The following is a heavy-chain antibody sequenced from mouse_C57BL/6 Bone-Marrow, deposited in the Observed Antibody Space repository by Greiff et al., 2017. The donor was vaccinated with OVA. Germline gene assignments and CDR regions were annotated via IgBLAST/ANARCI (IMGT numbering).Heavy chain of an antibody. Sequence: EVKLMESGPGLVKPSQSLSLTCSVTGYSITSGYYWNWIRQFPGNKLEWMGYISYDGSNNYNPSLKNRISITRDTSKNQFFLKMNSVNTEDTATYYRARDGDYYGSSFAYWGQGTLVTVSA. V-gene: IGHV3-6*01. J-gene: IGHJ3*01. D-gene: IGHD1-1*01. CDR1: GYSITSGYY. CDR2: ISYDGSN. CDR3: ARDGDYYGSSFAY.